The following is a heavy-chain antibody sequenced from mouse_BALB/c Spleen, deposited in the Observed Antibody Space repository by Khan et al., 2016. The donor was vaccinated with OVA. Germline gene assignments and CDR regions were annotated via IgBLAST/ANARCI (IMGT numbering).Heavy chain of an antibody. CDR2: IYPRSGNT. CDR1: GYTFTDYY. V-gene: IGHV1-77*01. J-gene: IGHJ3*01. D-gene: IGHD1-2*01. CDR3: ARRNYFGYTFAY. Sequence: QVQLQQSGAELARPGASVKLSCKASGYTFTDYYINWVKQRTGQGLEWIGEIYPRSGNTYYNEKFKGKAPLTSDKSSSIAYMQLSSLTSEDSAVYCCARRNYFGYTFAYWGQGTLVTVSA.